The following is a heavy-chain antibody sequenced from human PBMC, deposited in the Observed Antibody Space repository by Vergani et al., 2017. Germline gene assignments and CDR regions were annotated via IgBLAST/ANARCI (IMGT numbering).Heavy chain of an antibody. CDR2: MNPNSGNT. Sequence: QVQLVQSGAEVKKPGASVKVSCKASGYTFTSYDINWVRQAPGQGLEWKGRMNPNSGNTGYAQKFQGRVTITTNTSISTAYMELSSLTSDDTAVYYCARGNYDRSGYYTDYYYCMDVWGQGTTVTVSS. CDR1: GYTFTSYD. D-gene: IGHD3-22*01. J-gene: IGHJ6*02. V-gene: IGHV1-8*03. CDR3: ARGNYDRSGYYTDYYYCMDV.